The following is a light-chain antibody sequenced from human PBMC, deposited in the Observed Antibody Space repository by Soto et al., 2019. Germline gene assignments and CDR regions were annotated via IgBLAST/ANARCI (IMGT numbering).Light chain of an antibody. Sequence: DIQMTQSPSSLFASVGDRVTITCRASQIINTWLAWYQQRPGKAPKLLIYRASILVNGVPSRFSGSGSGTDFTLNISSLQPDDFSIYYCQQYETYSGTFGPGTKVDL. CDR3: QQYETYSGT. CDR1: QIINTW. CDR2: RAS. J-gene: IGKJ3*01. V-gene: IGKV1-5*03.